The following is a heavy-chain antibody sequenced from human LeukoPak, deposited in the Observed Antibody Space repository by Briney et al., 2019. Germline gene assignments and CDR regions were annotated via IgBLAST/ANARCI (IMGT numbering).Heavy chain of an antibody. D-gene: IGHD3-22*01. CDR2: MNPNSGNT. J-gene: IGHJ4*02. CDR3: ARVGYDGSGYYLHDY. CDR1: GYTFTSYD. Sequence: ASVKVSCKASGYTFTSYDINWVRQATGQGLEWMGWMNPNSGNTGSAQKFQGRVSMTRNTPISTAYMGLSSLRSEDTAVYYCARVGYDGSGYYLHDYWGQGTLVTVSS. V-gene: IGHV1-8*01.